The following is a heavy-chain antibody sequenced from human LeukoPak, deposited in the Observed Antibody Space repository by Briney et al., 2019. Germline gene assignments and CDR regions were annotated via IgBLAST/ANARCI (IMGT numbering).Heavy chain of an antibody. J-gene: IGHJ6*02. CDR3: ARDPMTTVTTDGMDV. CDR1: GYTFTSYG. CDR2: ISAYNGNT. Sequence: ASVKVSCKASGYTFTSYGISWVRQAPGQGLEWMGWISAYNGNTNYAQKLQGRVTMTTDTSTSTAYMELRSLRSEDTAVYYCARDPMTTVTTDGMDVWGQGTTVTVSS. D-gene: IGHD4-17*01. V-gene: IGHV1-18*01.